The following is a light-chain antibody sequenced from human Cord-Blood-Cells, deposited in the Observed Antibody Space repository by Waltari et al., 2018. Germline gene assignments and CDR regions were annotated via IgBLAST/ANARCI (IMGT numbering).Light chain of an antibody. CDR1: SSAVGGYNY. V-gene: IGLV2-8*01. CDR2: EVS. J-gene: IGLJ2*01. CDR3: SSYAGSNNWKV. Sequence: QSALTQPPSASGSPGQSVTISCTGPSSAVGGYNYVSWYQQHPGKAPKLMIYEVSKRPSGGPDRFSGSKSGNTASLTVSGLQAEDEADYYCSSYAGSNNWKVFGGGTKLTVL.